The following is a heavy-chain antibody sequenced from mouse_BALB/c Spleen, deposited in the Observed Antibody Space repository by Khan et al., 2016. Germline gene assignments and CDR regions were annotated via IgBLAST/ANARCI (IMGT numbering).Heavy chain of an antibody. CDR3: ASGDYDGYYAMDY. CDR1: GYSFTGYY. Sequence: LVKTGASVKISCKASGYSFTGYYIHWVKQSHGKGLEWIGYISCYNGATNYNQKFRGKATFTVDTSSSTAYMPFNSLTSEDSAVDYCASGDYDGYYAMDYWGQGSSVTVSS. V-gene: IGHV1S34*01. D-gene: IGHD2-4*01. J-gene: IGHJ4*01. CDR2: ISCYNGAT.